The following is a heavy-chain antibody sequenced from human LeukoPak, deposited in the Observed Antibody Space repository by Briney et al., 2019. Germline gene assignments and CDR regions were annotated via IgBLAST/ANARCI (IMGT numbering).Heavy chain of an antibody. Sequence: GRSLRLSCAASGFTFSSYDMHWVRQAPGKGLEWVAVIRYDGSNKYYADSVKGRFTISRDNSKNTLYLQMNSLRAEDTAVYYCARDRGVAAAGKNWFDPWGQGTLVTVSS. CDR2: IRYDGSNK. D-gene: IGHD6-13*01. CDR3: ARDRGVAAAGKNWFDP. V-gene: IGHV3-33*01. CDR1: GFTFSSYD. J-gene: IGHJ5*02.